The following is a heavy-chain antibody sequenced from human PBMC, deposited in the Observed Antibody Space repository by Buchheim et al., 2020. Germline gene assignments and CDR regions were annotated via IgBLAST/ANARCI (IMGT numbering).Heavy chain of an antibody. V-gene: IGHV3-30*04. CDR1: GFTFSNYT. D-gene: IGHD4-17*01. CDR2: ISYDGSNK. Sequence: QVQLVESGGGVVQPGRSLRLSCTASGFTFSNYTMHWVRQAPGKGLEWVAVISYDGSNKYYADSVKGRFTISRDSSKNTLYLQMNSLRTEDTAVYNCARADSFTYGDSTFDSWGQGTL. CDR3: ARADSFTYGDSTFDS. J-gene: IGHJ4*02.